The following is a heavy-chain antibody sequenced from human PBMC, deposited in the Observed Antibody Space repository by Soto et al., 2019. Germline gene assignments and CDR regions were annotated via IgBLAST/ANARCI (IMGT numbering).Heavy chain of an antibody. CDR3: ARGAIVVVPAALRIFDP. CDR1: GGNISSGGYY. D-gene: IGHD2-2*01. Sequence: THSLTCTVSGGNISSGGYYWSWIRQHPGKGLEWIGYIYYSGSTYYNPSLKSRVTISVDTSKNQFSLKLSSVTAADTAVYYCARGAIVVVPAALRIFDPWGQGTLVTVSS. V-gene: IGHV4-31*03. CDR2: IYYSGST. J-gene: IGHJ5*02.